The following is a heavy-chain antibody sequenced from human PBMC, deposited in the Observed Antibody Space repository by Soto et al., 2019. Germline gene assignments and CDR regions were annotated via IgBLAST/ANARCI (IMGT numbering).Heavy chain of an antibody. J-gene: IGHJ4*02. V-gene: IGHV4-34*01. CDR2: INHSGST. D-gene: IGHD3-10*01. CDR3: ARGRGAILWFGNRYYFDY. CDR1: GGSFSGYY. Sequence: SETLSLTCAVYGGSFSGYYWSWIRQPPGKGLEWIGEINHSGSTNYNPSLKSRVTISVDTSKNQFSLKLSSVTAADTAVYYCARGRGAILWFGNRYYFDYWGQGTLVTVSS.